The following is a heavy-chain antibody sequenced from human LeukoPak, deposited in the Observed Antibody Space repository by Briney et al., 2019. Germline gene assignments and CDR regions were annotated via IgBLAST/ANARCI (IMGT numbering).Heavy chain of an antibody. V-gene: IGHV4-59*12. CDR3: ARIMITFGGVITSFDY. D-gene: IGHD3-16*02. J-gene: IGHJ4*02. CDR2: IYYSGST. Sequence: KPSETLSLTCTVSGGSISSYYWSWIRQPPGKGLEWIGYIYYSGSTNYNPSLKSRVTISVDTSKNQFSLKLSSVTAADTAVYYCARIMITFGGVITSFDYWGQGTLVTVSS. CDR1: GGSISSYY.